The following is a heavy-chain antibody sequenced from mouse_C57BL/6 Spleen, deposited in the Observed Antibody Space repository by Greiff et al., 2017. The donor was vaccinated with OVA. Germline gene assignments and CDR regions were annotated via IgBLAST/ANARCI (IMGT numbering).Heavy chain of an antibody. CDR1: GYTFTDYN. CDR2: INPNNGGT. CDR3: ARSMGGSTYYAMDY. V-gene: IGHV1-22*01. D-gene: IGHD1-1*01. J-gene: IGHJ4*01. Sequence: VQLQQSGPELVKPGASVKMSCKASGYTFTDYNMHWVKQSHGKSLEWIGYINPNNGGTSYSQKFKGKATLTVNKSSSTAYMELRSLTSEDSAVYYCARSMGGSTYYAMDYWGQGTSVTVSS.